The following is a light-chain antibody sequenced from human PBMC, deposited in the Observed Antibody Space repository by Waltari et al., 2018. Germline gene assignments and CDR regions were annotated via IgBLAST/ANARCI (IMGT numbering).Light chain of an antibody. CDR1: SSDVGSYNQ. J-gene: IGLJ3*02. CDR3: CSYAGSSTWV. V-gene: IGLV2-23*01. Sequence: QSALTQPASVSGSPGQSITISCTGTSSDVGSYNQASWYQQHPGKAPKLIIYEGNKWPSGVSNRFSGSKSGNTASLTISGLQAEDEADYYCCSYAGSSTWVFGGGTKLTVL. CDR2: EGN.